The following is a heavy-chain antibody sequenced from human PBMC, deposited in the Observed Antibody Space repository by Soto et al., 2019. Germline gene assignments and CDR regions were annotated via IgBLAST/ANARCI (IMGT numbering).Heavy chain of an antibody. J-gene: IGHJ5*02. Sequence: EVQLEESGGDLVQPGGSLRLSCAASGFTFSSYWMHWVRQAPGKGLVWVSRINTDGGTTTYAESVKGRFTISRDNASNTVYLQMNSLRPEDTALYYCVRVGSGSYSWRAPWGQGTLVTVSS. CDR1: GFTFSSYW. CDR2: INTDGGTT. V-gene: IGHV3-74*01. CDR3: VRVGSGSYSWRAP. D-gene: IGHD1-26*01.